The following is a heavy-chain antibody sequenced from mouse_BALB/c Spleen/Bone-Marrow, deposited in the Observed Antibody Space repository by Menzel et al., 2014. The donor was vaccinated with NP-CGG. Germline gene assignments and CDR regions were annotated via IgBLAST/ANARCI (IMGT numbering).Heavy chain of an antibody. CDR3: VRFHYYFDY. V-gene: IGHV1-9*01. CDR1: GYTFSRYW. J-gene: IGHJ2*01. Sequence: QVQLQQPGAELMKPGASVKISCEATGYTFSRYWIEWVKQRPGHGLEWIGEILPGNGDTNYNENFKGKATFTADTSSNTAYMQPSSLTSEDSAVYYCVRFHYYFDYWGQGTTLTVSS. CDR2: ILPGNGDT.